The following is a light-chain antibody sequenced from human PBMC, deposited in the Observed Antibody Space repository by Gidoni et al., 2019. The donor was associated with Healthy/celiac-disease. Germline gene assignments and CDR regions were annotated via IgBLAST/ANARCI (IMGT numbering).Light chain of an antibody. CDR3: QQRSNWPLT. CDR2: DAS. J-gene: IGKJ4*01. V-gene: IGKV3-11*01. CDR1: QSVSSY. Sequence: DIVLTQSPATLSLSPGERATLSCRASQSVSSYLAWYQQKPGQAPRLRIYDASNRATGIPARFSGRWSGKDFTLTISSLEPEEFAVYYCQQRSNWPLTFXXXTKVEIK.